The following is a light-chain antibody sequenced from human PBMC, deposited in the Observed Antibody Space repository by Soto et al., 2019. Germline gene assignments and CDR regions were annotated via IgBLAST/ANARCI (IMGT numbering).Light chain of an antibody. J-gene: IGLJ2*01. CDR3: SSYTSTSSVA. Sequence: QPVLTQPASVSGSPGQSITISCTGTSSDVGGYDYVSWYQLHPGKAPKLMVFEVSNRPSGVSYRFSGSKSGNTASLTISGLQAEDEADYYCSSYTSTSSVAFGGGTKLTVL. CDR1: SSDVGGYDY. CDR2: EVS. V-gene: IGLV2-14*01.